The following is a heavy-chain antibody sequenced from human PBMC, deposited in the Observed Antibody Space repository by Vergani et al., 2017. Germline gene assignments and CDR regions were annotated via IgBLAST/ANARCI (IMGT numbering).Heavy chain of an antibody. Sequence: QVQLQESGPGLVKPSETLSLTCDVSDSSIMTNPYWGWFRQSPGKGLEWIGCIHHSGDTHYNSSLKSRVSISIVSSSKFSLSLTVVTAADTAIYYCARHRGSGGFFPSSYFYGMDVWGHGTTVTVSS. CDR1: DSSIMTNPY. D-gene: IGHD3-10*01. CDR3: ARHRGSGGFFPSSYFYGMDV. CDR2: IHHSGDT. J-gene: IGHJ6*02. V-gene: IGHV4-38-2*01.